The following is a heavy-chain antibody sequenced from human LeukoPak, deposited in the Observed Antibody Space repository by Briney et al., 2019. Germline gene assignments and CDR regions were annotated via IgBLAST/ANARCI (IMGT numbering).Heavy chain of an antibody. Sequence: ASVKVSCKASGYTFTTHDINWVRQATGQGLEWMGWMNPNSANTGYAQEFQGRVTMTRDTSISTAYMELSSLRSDDTAVYFCARRGAGSGWEFDYWGQGALVTVSS. CDR1: GYTFTTHD. D-gene: IGHD6-19*01. CDR3: ARRGAGSGWEFDY. V-gene: IGHV1-8*01. J-gene: IGHJ4*02. CDR2: MNPNSANT.